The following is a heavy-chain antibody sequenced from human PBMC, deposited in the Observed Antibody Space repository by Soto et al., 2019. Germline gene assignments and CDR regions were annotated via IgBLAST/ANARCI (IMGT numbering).Heavy chain of an antibody. D-gene: IGHD3-16*02. CDR1: GFTFSSYW. Sequence: GSLRLSCAASGFTFSSYWMHWVRQVPEKGLVWVSRINSDGSITNYADAVKGRFTISRDNVKNTLYLQMNRLRAEHTAFYYFVRYSRSVGRSYRPDHWRQGTLVTVSA. V-gene: IGHV3-74*01. CDR3: VRYSRSVGRSYRPDH. CDR2: INSDGSIT. J-gene: IGHJ4*02.